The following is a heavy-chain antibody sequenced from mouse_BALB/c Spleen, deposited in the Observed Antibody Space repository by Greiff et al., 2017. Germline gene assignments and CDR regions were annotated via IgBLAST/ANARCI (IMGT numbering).Heavy chain of an antibody. Sequence: VQLQQSGAELAKPGASVKMSCKASGYTFTSYWMHWVKQRPGQGLEWIGYINPSTGYTEYNQKFKDKATLTADKSSSTAYMQLSSLTSEDSAVYYCAREGNGYYGYWGQGTTLTGAS. D-gene: IGHD2-3*01. CDR1: GYTFTSYW. CDR3: AREGNGYYGY. V-gene: IGHV1-7*01. CDR2: INPSTGYT. J-gene: IGHJ2*01.